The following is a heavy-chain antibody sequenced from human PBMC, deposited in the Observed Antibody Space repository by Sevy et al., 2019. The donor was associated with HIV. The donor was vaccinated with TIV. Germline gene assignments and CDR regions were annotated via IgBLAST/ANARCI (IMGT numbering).Heavy chain of an antibody. V-gene: IGHV3-30-3*01. D-gene: IGHD3-22*01. CDR1: GFTFGSYT. CDR2: ISQTYDGSKK. CDR3: ARDNSGYFFFEY. J-gene: IGHJ4*02. Sequence: GGSLRLSCAASGFTFGSYTLHWVRQAPGKGLEWVALISQTYDGSKKYYIDSVQGRFTISSDNSKNTLNLQMDSLRHGDTAVYYCARDNSGYFFFEYWGQGTLVTVSS.